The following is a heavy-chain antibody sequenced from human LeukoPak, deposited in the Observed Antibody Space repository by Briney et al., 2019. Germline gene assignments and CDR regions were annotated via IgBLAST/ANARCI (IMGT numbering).Heavy chain of an antibody. CDR2: INPNSGGT. CDR3: APTLGSRDNWFDP. D-gene: IGHD1-26*01. Sequence: GASVMVSCKASGYTFTGYYMHWVRQAPGQGLEWVGWINPNSGGTNYAQKSQGRVTMTRDTSISTAYMELSRLRSDDTAVYYCAPTLGSRDNWFDPWGQGTLVTVSS. CDR1: GYTFTGYY. V-gene: IGHV1-2*02. J-gene: IGHJ5*02.